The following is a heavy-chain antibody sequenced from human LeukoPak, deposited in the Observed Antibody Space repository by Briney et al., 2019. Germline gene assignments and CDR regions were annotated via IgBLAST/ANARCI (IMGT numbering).Heavy chain of an antibody. CDR3: TSRIAARRRFDY. Sequence: GGSLRLSCTAYGFTFGDYAMSWVRQAPGKGLEWVGFIRSKAYGGTTEYAASVKGRFTISRDDSKSIAYLQMNSLKTEDTAVYYCTSRIAARRRFDYWGQGTLVTVSS. CDR1: GFTFGDYA. V-gene: IGHV3-49*04. D-gene: IGHD6-6*01. J-gene: IGHJ4*02. CDR2: IRSKAYGGTT.